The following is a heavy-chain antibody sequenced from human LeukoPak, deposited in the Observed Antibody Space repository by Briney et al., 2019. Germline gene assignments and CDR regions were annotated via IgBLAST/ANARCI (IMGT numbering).Heavy chain of an antibody. CDR3: ARELRVDYFDY. J-gene: IGHJ4*02. V-gene: IGHV4-59*01. Sequence: SETLSLTCTVSGGSISSYYWSWIRQPPGKGLEWIGYIYYSGSTNYNPSLKSRVTISVDTSKNQFSLKLSSVTAADTAVYYCARELRVDYFDYWGQGTLATVSS. CDR2: IYYSGST. D-gene: IGHD5-12*01. CDR1: GGSISSYY.